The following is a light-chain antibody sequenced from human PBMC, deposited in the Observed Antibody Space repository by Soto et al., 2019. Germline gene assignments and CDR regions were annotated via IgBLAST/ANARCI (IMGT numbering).Light chain of an antibody. CDR1: SSNIGSNT. J-gene: IGLJ3*02. V-gene: IGLV1-44*01. CDR3: GARDASLNGQV. Sequence: QSVLPQPPSASGTPGQRVTISCSGSSSNIGSNTVNWYQQLPGTAPKLLIYSNNQRPSGVPDRSSGSKSGTSASLAISGLQSEYEAGYYCGARDASLNGQVFGGGSKRTV. CDR2: SNN.